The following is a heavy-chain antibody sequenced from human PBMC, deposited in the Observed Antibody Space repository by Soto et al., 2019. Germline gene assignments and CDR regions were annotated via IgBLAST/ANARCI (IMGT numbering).Heavy chain of an antibody. CDR2: IYYSGST. D-gene: IGHD1-1*01. J-gene: IGHJ4*02. CDR1: GGSVSSGSYY. V-gene: IGHV4-61*01. Sequence: PSETLSLTCTFSGGSVSSGSYYCSWIRQPPGKGLEWIGYIYYSGSTNYNPSLKSRVTISVDTSKNQFSLKLSSVTAADTAVYYCARGLQTTVHFEYWGQGTLVTVSS. CDR3: ARGLQTTVHFEY.